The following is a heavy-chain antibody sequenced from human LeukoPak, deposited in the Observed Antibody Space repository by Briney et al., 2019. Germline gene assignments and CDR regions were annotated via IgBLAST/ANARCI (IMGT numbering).Heavy chain of an antibody. V-gene: IGHV3-21*01. CDR1: GFTFSSYS. CDR2: ISSSSSYI. D-gene: IGHD2-21*02. CDR3: ARDLGSHELAYCGGDCYVLDAFDI. Sequence: PGGSLRLSCAASGFTFSSYSMNWVRQAPGKGLEWVSSISSSSSYIYYADSVKGRFTISRDNAKDSLYLQMNSLRAEDTAVYYCARDLGSHELAYCGGDCYVLDAFDIWGQGTMVTVSS. J-gene: IGHJ3*02.